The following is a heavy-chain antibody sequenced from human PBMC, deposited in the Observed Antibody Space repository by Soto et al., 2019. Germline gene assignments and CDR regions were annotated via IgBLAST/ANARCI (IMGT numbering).Heavy chain of an antibody. CDR3: AKVRDDHSFFFDY. J-gene: IGHJ4*02. CDR2: IYYSGST. V-gene: IGHV4-59*12. CDR1: GGSISGYY. D-gene: IGHD3-16*02. Sequence: SETLSLTCTVSGGSISGYYWSWIRQPPGKGLEWIGYIYYSGSTTYNPSLKSPVTISVDTSRNQFSLKLSSVTAADTAVYYCAKVRDDHSFFFDYWGQGTLVTVSS.